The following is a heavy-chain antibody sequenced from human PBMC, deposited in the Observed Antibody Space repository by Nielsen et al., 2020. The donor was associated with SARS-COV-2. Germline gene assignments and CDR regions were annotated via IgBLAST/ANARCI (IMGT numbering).Heavy chain of an antibody. V-gene: IGHV4-31*03. J-gene: IGHJ6*03. Sequence: SETLSLTCTVSGGSISTVDYSWTWIRQYPGKGLEWIGSIDYRGSSNYNPSLKSRVTLSMDKSKRQFSLRLTSVSAADTAVYFCARGELVVVPAPILGLGPFFYYFYLDVWGKGTTVIVSS. D-gene: IGHD2-2*01. CDR3: ARGELVVVPAPILGLGPFFYYFYLDV. CDR1: GGSISTVDYS. CDR2: IDYRGSS.